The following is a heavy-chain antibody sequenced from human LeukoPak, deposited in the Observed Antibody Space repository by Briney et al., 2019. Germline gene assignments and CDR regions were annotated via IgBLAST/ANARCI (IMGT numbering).Heavy chain of an antibody. CDR1: GGSISSYY. Sequence: SETLSLTCTVSGGSISSYYWSWIRQPPGKGLEWIGYKYYSGSTSHNPSLKSRVTISVDTSKNQFSLKLSSVTAADTAVYYCARYYYDSSGYYYYYYGMDVWGQGTTVTVSS. CDR2: KYYSGST. V-gene: IGHV4-59*01. D-gene: IGHD3-22*01. CDR3: ARYYYDSSGYYYYYYGMDV. J-gene: IGHJ6*02.